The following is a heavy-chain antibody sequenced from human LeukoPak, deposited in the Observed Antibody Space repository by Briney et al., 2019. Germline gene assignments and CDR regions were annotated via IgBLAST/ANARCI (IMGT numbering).Heavy chain of an antibody. J-gene: IGHJ4*02. CDR1: GGSISSYY. CDR2: IFYSGSP. V-gene: IGHV4-59*08. CDR3: ARVGHIAAAGTSDY. D-gene: IGHD6-13*01. Sequence: SETLSLTCTVSGGSISSYYWSWIRQSPGKGLEWIANIFYSGSPNYNPSLKSRVTISFDTSKNQFSLKLSSVTAADTAVYYCARVGHIAAAGTSDYWGQGTLVTVSS.